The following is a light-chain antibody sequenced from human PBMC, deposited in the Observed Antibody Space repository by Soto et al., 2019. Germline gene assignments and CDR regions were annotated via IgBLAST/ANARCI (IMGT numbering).Light chain of an antibody. CDR1: QSVSSN. CDR2: GAS. V-gene: IGKV3-15*01. CDR3: QQYNNWPPWT. J-gene: IGKJ1*01. Sequence: EILMTQSPATLSVSPGERATFSCRASQSVSSNLAWYPQKPGQAPRLLIYGASTRATGIPARCSGSGSGTEFTLTISSLQSEDFAVYDCQQYNNWPPWTCGQGTKVEIK.